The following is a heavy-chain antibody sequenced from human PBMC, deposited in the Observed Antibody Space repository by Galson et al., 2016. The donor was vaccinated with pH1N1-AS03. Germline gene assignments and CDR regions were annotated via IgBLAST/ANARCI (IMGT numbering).Heavy chain of an antibody. CDR3: ARDRDTTMITLDYYYYYMDV. CDR2: ILPIFGST. V-gene: IGHV1-69*06. Sequence: SVKVSCKVSGGPFSSYGINWVRQAPGQGLEWMGRILPIFGSTNYAQRFQGRVTVTADNSTGTAYLDLSSLSSEDMAVYYCARDRDTTMITLDYYYYYMDVWGKGTTVTVSS. CDR1: GGPFSSYG. J-gene: IGHJ6*03. D-gene: IGHD5-18*01.